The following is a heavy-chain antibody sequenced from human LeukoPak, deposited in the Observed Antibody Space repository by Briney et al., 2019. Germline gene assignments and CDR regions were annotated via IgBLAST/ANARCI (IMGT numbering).Heavy chain of an antibody. D-gene: IGHD6-6*01. Sequence: GGSLRLSCAASGFTFSSYAMHWVRQAPGKGLEWVAVISYDGSNKYYADSVKGRFTISRDNSKNTLYLQMNSLRAEDTAVYYCVRSSSPSYYFDYWGQGTLVTVSS. CDR1: GFTFSSYA. CDR2: ISYDGSNK. V-gene: IGHV3-30*04. CDR3: VRSSSPSYYFDY. J-gene: IGHJ4*02.